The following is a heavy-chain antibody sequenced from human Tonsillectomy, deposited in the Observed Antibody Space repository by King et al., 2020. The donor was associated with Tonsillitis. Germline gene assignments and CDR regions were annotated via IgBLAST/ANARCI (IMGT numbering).Heavy chain of an antibody. D-gene: IGHD3-9*01. CDR2: ISGSGGST. J-gene: IGHJ6*02. Sequence: VQLVESGGGLVQPGGSLRISCAASGFSFSSYAMSWVRQAPGKGLEWVPAISGSGGSTFYAKSVKGRFTISRDNSKKTLYLQMNILRVADTAVYYCAVTGVPNYYDYYGMDVWGQGTTATVSS. CDR3: AVTGVPNYYDYYGMDV. V-gene: IGHV3-23*04. CDR1: GFSFSSYA.